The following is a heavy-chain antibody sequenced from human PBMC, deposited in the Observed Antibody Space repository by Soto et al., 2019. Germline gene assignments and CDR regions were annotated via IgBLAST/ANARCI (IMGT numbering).Heavy chain of an antibody. CDR3: ARVNDILTGYYKGYDY. D-gene: IGHD3-9*01. CDR1: GYTFTSYG. CDR2: ISAYNGNT. Sequence: QVQLVQSGAEVKKPGASVKVSCKASGYTFTSYGISWVRQAPGQGLEWMGWISAYNGNTNNAPKLQGRGTMTTDTSTSTAYMELRSLRSDNTAVYYCARVNDILTGYYKGYDYWGQGTLVTVSS. V-gene: IGHV1-18*01. J-gene: IGHJ4*02.